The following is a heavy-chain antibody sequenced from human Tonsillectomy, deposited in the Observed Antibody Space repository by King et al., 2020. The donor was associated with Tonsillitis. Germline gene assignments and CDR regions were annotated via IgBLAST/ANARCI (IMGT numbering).Heavy chain of an antibody. Sequence: VQLVESGGGVVQPGRSLRLSCAASGFTFSSYAMHWVRQAPGKGLEWVAVISYDGSNKYFADSVKGRFTISRDNSKNTLYLQMNSLRAEDTAVYYCAREGCWAQTNYAYSGLVAWGQRTTMTVAS. J-gene: IGHJ6*02. D-gene: IGHD1/OR15-1a*01. CDR1: GFTFSSYA. V-gene: IGHV3-30-3*01. CDR2: ISYDGSNK. CDR3: AREGCWAQTNYAYSGLVA.